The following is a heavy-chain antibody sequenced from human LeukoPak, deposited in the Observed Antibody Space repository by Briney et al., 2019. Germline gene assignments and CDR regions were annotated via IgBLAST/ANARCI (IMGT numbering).Heavy chain of an antibody. J-gene: IGHJ5*02. CDR3: ARGSSSSWYPIWFDP. D-gene: IGHD6-13*01. CDR2: INHSGST. Sequence: PSETLSLTCAVYGGSFSGYYWSWIRQPPGKGLEWIGEINHSGSTNYNPSLKSRATISVDTSKNQFSLKLSSVTAADTAVYYCARGSSSSWYPIWFDPWGQGTLVTVSS. CDR1: GGSFSGYY. V-gene: IGHV4-34*01.